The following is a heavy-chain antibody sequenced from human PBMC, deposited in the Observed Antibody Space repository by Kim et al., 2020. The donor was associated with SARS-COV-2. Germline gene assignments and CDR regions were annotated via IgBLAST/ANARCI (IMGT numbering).Heavy chain of an antibody. CDR2: IRSKRYGKTT. CDR1: GLTFGDYA. CDR3: TSGPYYYDSAAYYHDY. J-gene: IGHJ4*02. V-gene: IGHV3-49*03. D-gene: IGHD3-22*01. Sequence: GGSLRLSCTTSGLTFGDYAMSWFRQAPGKGLEWVAFIRSKRYGKTTEYAASVKGRFTISRDDSRRNAYLQMNGLKTEDTAVYYCTSGPYYYDSAAYYHDYWGQGTLVTVSS.